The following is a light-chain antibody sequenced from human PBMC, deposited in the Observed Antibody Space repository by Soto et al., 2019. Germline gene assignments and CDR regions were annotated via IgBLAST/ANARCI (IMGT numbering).Light chain of an antibody. CDR2: ATS. V-gene: IGKV3-15*01. CDR3: QQYGDLPLT. Sequence: EIVVTHSPATLSVSPGERATLSCRASQSVGNNFAWYQQKPGQAPRLLIFATSTRATGVPARFSGSGSGTEFTLTISSLQSEDFAVYYCQQYGDLPLTFGGGAKVEIE. CDR1: QSVGNN. J-gene: IGKJ4*01.